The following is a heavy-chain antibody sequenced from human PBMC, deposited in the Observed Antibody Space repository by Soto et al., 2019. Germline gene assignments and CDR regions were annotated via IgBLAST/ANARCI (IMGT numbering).Heavy chain of an antibody. CDR3: ARSDGRY. Sequence: SETLSLTCTVSGGSISSGGYSWSWIRQPPGKGLEWIGYIYYSGSTYYNPSLKSRVTISVDTSKNQFSLKLSSVTAADTAVYYCARSDGRYWGQGTLVTVSS. CDR2: IYYSGST. V-gene: IGHV4-61*08. J-gene: IGHJ4*02. CDR1: GGSISSGGYS.